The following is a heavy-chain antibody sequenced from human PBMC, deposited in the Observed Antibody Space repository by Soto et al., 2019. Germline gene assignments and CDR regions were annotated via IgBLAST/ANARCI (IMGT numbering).Heavy chain of an antibody. Sequence: EVQLVESGGGLVKPGGSLRLSCAASGFTFSSYSMNWVRQAPGKGLEWVSSISSSSSYIYYADSVKGRFTISRDNAKNSLYLQMNSLRAEDTAVYYCARVHYYDSSGYYLYYFDYRGQGTLVTVSS. CDR3: ARVHYYDSSGYYLYYFDY. J-gene: IGHJ4*02. CDR1: GFTFSSYS. V-gene: IGHV3-21*01. CDR2: ISSSSSYI. D-gene: IGHD3-22*01.